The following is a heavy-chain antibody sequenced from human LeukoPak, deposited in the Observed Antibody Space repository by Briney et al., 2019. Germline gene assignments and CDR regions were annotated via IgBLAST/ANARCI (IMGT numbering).Heavy chain of an antibody. J-gene: IGHJ6*02. Sequence: GGSLRLSCAASGFTFSSYYMSWVRQAPGKGLEWVANIKQDGSEKYYVDSVKGRFTISGDNAKNSLYLQMNSLRAEDTAVYYCTRDPEVPMDVWGQGTTVTVSS. CDR1: GFTFSSYY. CDR2: IKQDGSEK. V-gene: IGHV3-7*01. CDR3: TRDPEVPMDV. D-gene: IGHD2-2*01.